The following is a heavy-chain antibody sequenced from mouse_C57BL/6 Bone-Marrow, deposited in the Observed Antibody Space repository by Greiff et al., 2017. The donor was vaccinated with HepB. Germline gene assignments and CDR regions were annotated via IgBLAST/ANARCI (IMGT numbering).Heavy chain of an antibody. Sequence: QVQLQQSGAELVKPGASVKMSCKASGYTFTSYWITWVKQRPGQGLEWIGDIYPGSGSTNYNEKFKSKATLTVDTSSSTAYMQLSSLTSEDSAVYYCARSYYGSSYCYAMDYWGQGTSVTVSS. CDR1: GYTFTSYW. J-gene: IGHJ4*01. D-gene: IGHD1-1*01. CDR3: ARSYYGSSYCYAMDY. CDR2: IYPGSGST. V-gene: IGHV1-55*01.